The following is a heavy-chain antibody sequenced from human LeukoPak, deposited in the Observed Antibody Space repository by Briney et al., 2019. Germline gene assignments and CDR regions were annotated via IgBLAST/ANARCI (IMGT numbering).Heavy chain of an antibody. J-gene: IGHJ5*02. CDR3: ARAGLPPGKEFDP. Sequence: PSETLSLTCAVSGGSISSGGYSWSWIRQPPGKGLEWIGYIYHGGSTYYNPSLKSRVTISVDRSKNQFSLKLSSVTAADTAVYYCARAGLPPGKEFDPWGQGTLVTVSS. D-gene: IGHD4-11*01. V-gene: IGHV4-30-2*01. CDR1: GGSISSGGYS. CDR2: IYHGGST.